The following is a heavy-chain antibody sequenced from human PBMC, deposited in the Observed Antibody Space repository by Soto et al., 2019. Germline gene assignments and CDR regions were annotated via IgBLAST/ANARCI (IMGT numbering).Heavy chain of an antibody. V-gene: IGHV5-10-1*01. Sequence: HGESLKISCKGSGYSFTSYWISWVRQMPGKGLEWMGRIDPSDSYTNYSPSFQGHVTISADKSISTAYLQWSSLKASDTAMYYCARLYYGSGSYYYYYGMDVWGQGTTVTVSS. D-gene: IGHD3-10*01. CDR1: GYSFTSYW. CDR2: IDPSDSYT. J-gene: IGHJ6*02. CDR3: ARLYYGSGSYYYYYGMDV.